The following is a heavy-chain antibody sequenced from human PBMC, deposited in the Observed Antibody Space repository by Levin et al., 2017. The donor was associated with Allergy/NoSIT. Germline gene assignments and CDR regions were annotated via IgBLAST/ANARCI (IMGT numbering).Heavy chain of an antibody. J-gene: IGHJ5*02. V-gene: IGHV1-69*13. CDR1: GGTFSSYA. CDR3: ARGNYGSGSYSVGWFDP. CDR2: IIPIFGTA. D-gene: IGHD3-10*01. Sequence: ASVKVSCKASGGTFSSYAISWVRQAPGQGLEWMGGIIPIFGTANYAQKFQGRVTITADESTSTAYMELSSLRSEDTAVYYCARGNYGSGSYSVGWFDPWGQGTLVTVSS.